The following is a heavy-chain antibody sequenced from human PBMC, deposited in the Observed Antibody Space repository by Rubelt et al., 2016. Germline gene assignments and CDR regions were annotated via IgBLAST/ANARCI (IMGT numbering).Heavy chain of an antibody. CDR1: GYSISSGYY. J-gene: IGHJ4*02. Sequence: QVQLQESGPGLVKPSETLSLTCTVSGYSISSGYYWGWIRQPPGKGLEWIGEINHSGSTNYNPSLKCRVTRSVDTSKNHFSLTLSSVTAAGTAVYYCATIRIVGARPPLDYWGQGTLVTVSS. CDR2: INHSGST. CDR3: ATIRIVGARPPLDY. D-gene: IGHD1-26*01. V-gene: IGHV4-38-2*02.